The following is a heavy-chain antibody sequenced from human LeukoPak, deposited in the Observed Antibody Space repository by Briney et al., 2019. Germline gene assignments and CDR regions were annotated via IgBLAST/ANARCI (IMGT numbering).Heavy chain of an antibody. CDR1: GFTFSSYW. CDR2: IKQDGSEK. J-gene: IGHJ4*02. CDR3: ASSSSRYCSSTSCYKGSFDY. D-gene: IGHD2-2*02. Sequence: GGSLRLSCAASGFTFSSYWMSWVRQAPGKGLEWVANIKQDGSEKYYVDSVKGRFTISRDNAKNSLYLQMNSLRAEDMAVYYCASSSSRYCSSTSCYKGSFDYWGQGTLVTVSS. V-gene: IGHV3-7*01.